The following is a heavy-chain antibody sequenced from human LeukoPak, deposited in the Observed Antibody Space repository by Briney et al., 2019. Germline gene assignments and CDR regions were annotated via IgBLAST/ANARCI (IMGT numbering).Heavy chain of an antibody. J-gene: IGHJ6*02. V-gene: IGHV3-30*18. CDR3: AKDLLVVSYYYYYGMDV. D-gene: IGHD2-15*01. CDR1: GFTFSSYG. CDR2: ISYDGSNK. Sequence: GGSLRLSCAASGFTFSSYGMHWVRQAPGKGLEWVAVISYDGSNKYYADSVKGRFTISRDNSKNTLYLQMNSLRAEDTAVYYCAKDLLVVSYYYYYGMDVWGQGTTVTVSS.